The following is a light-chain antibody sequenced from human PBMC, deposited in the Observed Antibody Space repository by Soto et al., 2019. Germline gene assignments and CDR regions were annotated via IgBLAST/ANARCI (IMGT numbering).Light chain of an antibody. V-gene: IGKV3-11*01. CDR3: QQYGYSPIP. CDR1: QNVDKF. Sequence: EIEFKPYPTTLSLSPGETSTLSFMSSQNVDKFLAWYQQRPGQPPRLLIFDSSNRATGVPVRFSGGGSGTDFTLTISRLEPEDFAVYYCQQYGYSPIPFGQGALPAV. J-gene: IGKJ5*01. CDR2: DSS.